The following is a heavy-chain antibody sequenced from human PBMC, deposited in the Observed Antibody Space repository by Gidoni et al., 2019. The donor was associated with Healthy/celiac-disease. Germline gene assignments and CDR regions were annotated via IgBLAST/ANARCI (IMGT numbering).Heavy chain of an antibody. Sequence: QVQLQESGPGLVKPSQTLSLPCTVSGGSISGGDYYWSWIRQPPGKGLEWIGYIYYSGSTYYNPSLKSRVTISVDTSKNQFSLKLSSVTAADTAVYYCARGCPYGDPRGGYYYYMDVWGKGTTVTVSS. D-gene: IGHD4-17*01. V-gene: IGHV4-30-4*01. CDR2: IYYSGST. CDR1: GGSISGGDYY. J-gene: IGHJ6*03. CDR3: ARGCPYGDPRGGYYYYMDV.